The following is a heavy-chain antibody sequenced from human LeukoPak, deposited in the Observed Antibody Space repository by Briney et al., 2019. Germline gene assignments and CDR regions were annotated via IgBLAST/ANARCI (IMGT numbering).Heavy chain of an antibody. CDR1: DFTFSRYS. J-gene: IGHJ6*01. CDR3: ARHGDGFYHGMDV. D-gene: IGHD4-17*01. Sequence: GGSLRLSCAASDFTFSRYSMNWFRQAPGEGLEWVSSISSGGHNIYYADPVKGRFTISRDNAKNSLFLQMNSLRVEDTAAYYCARHGDGFYHGMDVWGQGTTVTVSS. V-gene: IGHV3-21*01. CDR2: ISSGGHNI.